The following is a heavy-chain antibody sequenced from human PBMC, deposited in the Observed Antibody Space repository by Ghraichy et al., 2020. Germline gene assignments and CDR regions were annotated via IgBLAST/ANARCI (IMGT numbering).Heavy chain of an antibody. J-gene: IGHJ3*02. V-gene: IGHV1-69*04. D-gene: IGHD5-24*01. CDR2: IIPILGIA. CDR3: ARDGVEMATIRDDAFDI. Sequence: SVKVSCKASGGTFSSYAISWVRQVPGQGLEWMGRIIPILGIANYAQKFQGRVTITADKSTSTAYMELSSLRSEDTAVYYCARDGVEMATIRDDAFDIWGQGTMVTVSS. CDR1: GGTFSSYA.